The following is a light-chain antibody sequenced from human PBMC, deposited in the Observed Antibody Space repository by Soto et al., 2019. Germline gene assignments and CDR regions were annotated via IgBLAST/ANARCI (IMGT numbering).Light chain of an antibody. V-gene: IGKV3-20*01. CDR3: QQDGSSPPVT. J-gene: IGKJ5*01. CDR2: GAS. Sequence: EIVLTQSPGTLSLSPGERATLSCRASQSVSSSYLAWYQQKPGQAPRLLIYGASGRATGIPDRFSGSGSGTDFTLTISTVEPEDFGVYSCQQDGSSPPVTFGRRTRLEIK. CDR1: QSVSSSY.